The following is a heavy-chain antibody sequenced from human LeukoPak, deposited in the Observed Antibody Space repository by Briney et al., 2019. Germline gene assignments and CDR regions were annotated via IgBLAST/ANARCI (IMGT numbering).Heavy chain of an antibody. CDR1: GYSFTSYW. V-gene: IGHV5-51*01. CDR2: IYPSDSDT. J-gene: IGHJ4*02. D-gene: IGHD2-15*01. Sequence: GESLKISCKGSGYSFTSYWIGWVRQMPGKGLEWMGIIYPSDSDTRYSPSFEGQVTISADKSISTAYLQWRSLKASDTAMYYCARRDCSGGTCYAYWGQGTLVTVSS. CDR3: ARRDCSGGTCYAY.